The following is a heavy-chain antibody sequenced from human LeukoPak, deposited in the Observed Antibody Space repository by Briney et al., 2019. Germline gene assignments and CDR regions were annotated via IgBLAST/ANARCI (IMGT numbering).Heavy chain of an antibody. J-gene: IGHJ6*03. Sequence: GGSLRLSCTASGFTFGDYAMSWVRQAPGKGLEWVGFIRSKAYGGTTEYAASVKGRFTISRDDSKSIAYLQMNSLKTEDTAVYYCTTKDAEQVDSSSYYYYYYYMDVWGKGTTVTISS. D-gene: IGHD3-22*01. V-gene: IGHV3-49*04. CDR2: IRSKAYGGTT. CDR1: GFTFGDYA. CDR3: TTKDAEQVDSSSYYYYYYYMDV.